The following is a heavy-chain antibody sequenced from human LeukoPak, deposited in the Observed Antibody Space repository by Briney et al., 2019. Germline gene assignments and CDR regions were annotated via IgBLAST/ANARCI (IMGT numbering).Heavy chain of an antibody. CDR2: INPNSGGT. V-gene: IGHV1-2*06. CDR1: GYTFTDCY. CDR3: AREYYYGSGSYYIKSRNWLDP. J-gene: IGHJ5*02. Sequence: ASVKVSCKASGYTFTDCYIHWVRQAPGQGLEWMGRINPNSGGTNFAQKFQGRVTMTGDTSISTAYMELSRLRSDDTAVYYCAREYYYGSGSYYIKSRNWLDPWGQGTLVTVSS. D-gene: IGHD3-10*01.